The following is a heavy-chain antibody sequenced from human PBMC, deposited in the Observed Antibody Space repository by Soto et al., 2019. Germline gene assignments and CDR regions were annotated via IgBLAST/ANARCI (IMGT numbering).Heavy chain of an antibody. V-gene: IGHV4-59*01. CDR2: IHYSGST. Sequence: PSETLSLTCTVSGGSISSYYWSWIRQPPGKGLEWIGYIHYSGSTNYNPSLKSRVTISVDTSKNQFSLKLSSVTAADTAVYYCARAPGIAARPNYYYGMDVWGQGTTVTVSS. CDR1: GGSISSYY. J-gene: IGHJ6*02. D-gene: IGHD6-6*01. CDR3: ARAPGIAARPNYYYGMDV.